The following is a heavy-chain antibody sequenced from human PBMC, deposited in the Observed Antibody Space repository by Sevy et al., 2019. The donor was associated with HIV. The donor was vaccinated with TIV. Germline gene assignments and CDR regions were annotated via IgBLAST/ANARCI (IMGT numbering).Heavy chain of an antibody. CDR1: GYTFTSYG. J-gene: IGHJ2*01. CDR2: ISAYNGNT. D-gene: IGHD3-22*01. Sequence: ASVKVSCKASGYTFTSYGISWVRQAPGQGLEWMGWISAYNGNTNYEQKLQGRVTMTTDTSTSTAYMELRSLRSDDTAVYYCARTPYYYDSSGYWYFDLWGRGTLVTVSS. V-gene: IGHV1-18*04. CDR3: ARTPYYYDSSGYWYFDL.